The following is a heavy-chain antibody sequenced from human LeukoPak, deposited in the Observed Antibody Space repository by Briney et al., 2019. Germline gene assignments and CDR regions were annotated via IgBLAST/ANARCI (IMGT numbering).Heavy chain of an antibody. Sequence: GGSLRLSCTASGFRFGDYAMSWVRQAPGKGLEWVAYIRYDGSNKNYADSLEGRFTISRDNSKNALYLQIDNLRPEDTAVYYCAKKRGAAFYNWFDPWGQGALVTVSS. D-gene: IGHD1-26*01. V-gene: IGHV3-30*02. CDR1: GFRFGDYA. CDR2: IRYDGSNK. CDR3: AKKRGAAFYNWFDP. J-gene: IGHJ5*02.